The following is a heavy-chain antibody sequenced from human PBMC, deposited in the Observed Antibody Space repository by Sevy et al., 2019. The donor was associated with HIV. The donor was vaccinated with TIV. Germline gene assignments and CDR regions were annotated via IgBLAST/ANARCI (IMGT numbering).Heavy chain of an antibody. CDR1: GYSFTSYW. Sequence: GGSLKISCKGSGYSFTSYWIGWVRQMPGKGLEWMGLIYPRDSDTRYSPSFQGQVTISADKSISTAYLQWSSLKASDTAMYYCARGPYYYDSSGYYWTYYYYGMDVWGQGTTVTVSS. CDR2: IYPRDSDT. CDR3: ARGPYYYDSSGYYWTYYYYGMDV. V-gene: IGHV5-51*01. J-gene: IGHJ6*02. D-gene: IGHD3-22*01.